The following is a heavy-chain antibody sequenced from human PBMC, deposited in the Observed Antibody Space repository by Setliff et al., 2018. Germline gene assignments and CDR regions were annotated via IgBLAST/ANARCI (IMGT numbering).Heavy chain of an antibody. D-gene: IGHD5-12*01. CDR3: ARLGGLLVATMPFDY. CDR2: IFQSGIT. J-gene: IGHJ4*02. Sequence: PSETLSLTCAVSGFSITNGYYWGWIRQSPGRGLEWIANIFQSGITFYNPSLKSRVTMPLDTSTNQFSLKLRSVTAADTAVYYCARLGGLLVATMPFDYWGQGIPVTVSS. CDR1: GFSITNGYY. V-gene: IGHV4-38-2*01.